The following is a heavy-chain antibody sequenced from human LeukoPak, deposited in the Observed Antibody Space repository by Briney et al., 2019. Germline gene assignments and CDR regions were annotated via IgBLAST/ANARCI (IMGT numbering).Heavy chain of an antibody. CDR1: GDSISSTSYF. Sequence: SETLSLTCTVSGDSISSTSYFWGWVRQPPGVGLEWIGTIYYSGSTYYNPSLKSRVTISVDTSKNQFSLKLSSVTAADTAVYYCAKESYNWNHWGQGTLVTVSS. CDR3: AKESYNWNH. V-gene: IGHV4-39*07. J-gene: IGHJ5*02. CDR2: IYYSGST. D-gene: IGHD1-20*01.